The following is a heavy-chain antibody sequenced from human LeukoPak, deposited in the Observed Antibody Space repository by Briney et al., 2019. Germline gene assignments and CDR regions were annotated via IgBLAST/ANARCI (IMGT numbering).Heavy chain of an antibody. CDR3: ARDYDFYCSGDNCYSPRLSDY. CDR1: GFTVSSNY. D-gene: IGHD2-15*01. CDR2: IYSGGST. Sequence: GGSLRLSCAASGFTVSSNYMSWVRQAPGKGLEWVSVIYSGGSTYYADSVKGRFTISRDNAKNSLYLQMNSLGAEDTAVYYCARDYDFYCSGDNCYSPRLSDYWGQGTLVTVSS. V-gene: IGHV3-66*01. J-gene: IGHJ4*02.